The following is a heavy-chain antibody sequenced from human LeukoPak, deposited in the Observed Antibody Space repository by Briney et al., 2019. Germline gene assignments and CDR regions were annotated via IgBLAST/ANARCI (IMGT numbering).Heavy chain of an antibody. CDR3: AAESVAGTGGWFDP. J-gene: IGHJ5*02. D-gene: IGHD6-19*01. CDR1: GGTFSSYA. Sequence: GSSVKVSCKASGGTFSSYAISWVRQAPGQGLEWMGGIIPIFGTANYAQKFQGRVTITTDESTSTAYMELSSLRSEDPAVYYCAAESVAGTGGWFDPWGQGTLVTVSS. V-gene: IGHV1-69*05. CDR2: IIPIFGTA.